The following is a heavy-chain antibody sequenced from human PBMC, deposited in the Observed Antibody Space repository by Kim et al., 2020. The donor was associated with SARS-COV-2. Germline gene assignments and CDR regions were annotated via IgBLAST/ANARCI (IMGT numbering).Heavy chain of an antibody. Sequence: SETLSLTCTVSGGSISSGGYYWSWIRQHPGKGLEWIGYIYYSGSTYYNPSLKSRVTISVDTSKNQFSLKLSSVTAADTAVYYCARSLGIQLWDRYGMDVWGQGTTVTVSS. D-gene: IGHD5-18*01. CDR3: ARSLGIQLWDRYGMDV. J-gene: IGHJ6*02. CDR2: IYYSGST. CDR1: GGSISSGGYY. V-gene: IGHV4-31*03.